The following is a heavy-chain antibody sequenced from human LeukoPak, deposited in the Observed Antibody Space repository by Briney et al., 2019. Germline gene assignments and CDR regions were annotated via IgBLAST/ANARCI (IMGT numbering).Heavy chain of an antibody. J-gene: IGHJ4*02. CDR1: GFTLNNYV. CDR3: AATRVCGGVLLRPNCLYFEN. CDR2: IDYAGGST. Sequence: GGSLRLSCAASGFTLNNYVMSWVRQAPGRGLEWVSGIDYAGGSTNYADSVQGRFTVSRDNSKNTLYLQMNNLRAEDTAIYYCAATRVCGGVLLRPNCLYFENWGQGTLVTVSS. V-gene: IGHV3-23*01. D-gene: IGHD3-10*01.